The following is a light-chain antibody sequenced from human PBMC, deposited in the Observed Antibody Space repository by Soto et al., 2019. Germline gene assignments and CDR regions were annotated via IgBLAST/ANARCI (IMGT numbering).Light chain of an antibody. CDR2: WAS. J-gene: IGKJ5*01. CDR1: QSVSSTY. Sequence: IVLTQSPGTLSLSPGERVTLSCRASQSVSSTYLAWYQQKAGQPPKLLIYWASTRESGVPDRFSGSGSGTDFTLTISSLQAEDVAVYYCQQYYSSPYTFGQGTRLEIK. CDR3: QQYYSSPYT. V-gene: IGKV4-1*01.